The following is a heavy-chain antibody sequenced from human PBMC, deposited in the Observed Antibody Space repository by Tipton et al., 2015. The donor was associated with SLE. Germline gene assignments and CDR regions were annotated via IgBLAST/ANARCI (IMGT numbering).Heavy chain of an antibody. CDR2: ISGSGVDP. Sequence: SLRLSCAASGFNFDNYGMSWVRQAPGKGLEWVSAISGSGVDPYYADSVKGRFTISRDNSKNTLYLQMNSLRAEDTALYYCAKESDYWGQGTLVTVSS. CDR3: AKESDY. V-gene: IGHV3-23*01. J-gene: IGHJ4*02. CDR1: GFNFDNYG.